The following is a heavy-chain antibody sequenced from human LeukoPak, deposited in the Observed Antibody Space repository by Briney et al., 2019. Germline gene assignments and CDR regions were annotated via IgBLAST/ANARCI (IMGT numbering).Heavy chain of an antibody. CDR2: IIPIFGTA. V-gene: IGHV1-69*13. Sequence: SVKVSCKASGGTFSSHAISWVRQAPGQGLEWMGGIIPIFGTANYAQKFQGRVTITADESTSTAYMELSSLRSEDTAVYYCARDNWASGSYSVDYWGQGTLVTVSS. J-gene: IGHJ4*02. CDR1: GGTFSSHA. D-gene: IGHD1-26*01. CDR3: ARDNWASGSYSVDY.